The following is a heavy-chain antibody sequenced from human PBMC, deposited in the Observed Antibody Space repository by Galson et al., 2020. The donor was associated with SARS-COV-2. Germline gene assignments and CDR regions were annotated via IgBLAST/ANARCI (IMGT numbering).Heavy chain of an antibody. CDR2: IYYSGTT. D-gene: IGHD3-22*01. V-gene: IGHV4-31*01. CDR3: ARAPHRSNYDARGYGTFDY. J-gene: IGHJ4*02. Sequence: SETLSLTCAVSGGSISSDGYYWSWIRQHPGKGLEWIGYIYYSGTTHYNPSLNSLVTISIDTSKNQFTLKMSSVTAADTAFYYCARAPHRSNYDARGYGTFDYWGQGTLVAVSS. CDR1: GGSISSDGYY.